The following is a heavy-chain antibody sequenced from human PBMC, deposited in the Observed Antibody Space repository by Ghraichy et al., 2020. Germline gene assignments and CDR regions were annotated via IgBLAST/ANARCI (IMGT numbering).Heavy chain of an antibody. V-gene: IGHV3-21*01. D-gene: IGHD4-17*01. Sequence: GGSLRLSCAASGFTFSSYSMNWVRQAPGKGLEWVSSISSSSSYIYYADSVKGRFTISRDNAKNSLYLQMNSLRAEDTAVYYCARPSNYGDYEALEWGDWYFDLWGRGTLVTVSS. CDR2: ISSSSSYI. CDR3: ARPSNYGDYEALEWGDWYFDL. J-gene: IGHJ2*01. CDR1: GFTFSSYS.